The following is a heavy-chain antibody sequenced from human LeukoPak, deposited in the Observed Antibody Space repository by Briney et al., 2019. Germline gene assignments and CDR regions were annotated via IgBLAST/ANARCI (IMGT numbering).Heavy chain of an antibody. D-gene: IGHD5-24*01. CDR1: GFIFTSYC. Sequence: GRSLRLSCAASGFIFTSYCMHWVRQAPGKGLEWVAVIWYDGSKQYYTDSVKGRFTISRDDSKSTLYLQMNSLRVEDTAVYYCARDGGHGYKFDYWGQGTLVTVSS. CDR3: ARDGGHGYKFDY. CDR2: IWYDGSKQ. J-gene: IGHJ4*02. V-gene: IGHV3-33*01.